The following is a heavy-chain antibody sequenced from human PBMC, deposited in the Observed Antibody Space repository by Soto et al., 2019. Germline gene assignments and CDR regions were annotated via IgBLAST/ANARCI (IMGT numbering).Heavy chain of an antibody. CDR1: GGSISSSY. Sequence: SETLSLTCTVSGGSISSSYWIWIRQPPVNGLGLIGYSYDIFSTYYNSSLKSRVTISLDASKNQFSLKLTSVTAADTAVYYCARCYVNSHFDCWGQGTLVT. J-gene: IGHJ4*02. D-gene: IGHD2-15*01. CDR2: SYDIFST. V-gene: IGHV4-59*08. CDR3: ARCYVNSHFDC.